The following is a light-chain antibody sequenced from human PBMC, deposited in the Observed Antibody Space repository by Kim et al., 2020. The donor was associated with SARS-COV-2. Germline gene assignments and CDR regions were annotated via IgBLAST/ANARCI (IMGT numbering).Light chain of an antibody. CDR1: QSISNW. CDR3: QHYNTYSWT. Sequence: ASVGDRVPLTCRASQSISNWLAWYQQKPGKAPKLLIYDASSLESGVPSRFSGSRSGTEFTLTISSLQADDFSTYYCQHYNTYSWTFGQGTKVDIK. CDR2: DAS. J-gene: IGKJ1*01. V-gene: IGKV1-5*01.